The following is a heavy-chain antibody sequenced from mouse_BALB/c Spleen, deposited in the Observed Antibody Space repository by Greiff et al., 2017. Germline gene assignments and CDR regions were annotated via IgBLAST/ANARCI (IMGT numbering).Heavy chain of an antibody. CDR2: ISYSGST. V-gene: IGHV3-8*02. J-gene: IGHJ3*01. CDR3: ARFDGYYEGLFAY. Sequence: EVKLQESGPSLVKPSQTLSLTCSVTGDSITSGYWNWIRKFPGNKLEYMGYISYSGSTYYNPSLKSRISITRDTSKNQYYLQLNSVTTEDTATYYCARFDGYYEGLFAYWGQGTLVTVSA. D-gene: IGHD2-3*01. CDR1: GDSITSGY.